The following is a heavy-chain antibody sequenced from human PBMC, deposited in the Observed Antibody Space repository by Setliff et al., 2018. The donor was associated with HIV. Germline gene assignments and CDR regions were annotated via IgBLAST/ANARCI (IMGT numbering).Heavy chain of an antibody. CDR1: GFTFSSYE. CDR3: AGDRKGSPDY. J-gene: IGHJ4*02. D-gene: IGHD6-13*01. CDR2: ISSSGSTK. Sequence: PGGSLRLSCAASGFTFSSYEMSWVRQAPGKGLEWVSYISSSGSTKYYADSVKGRFTISRDNAKNSLYLQMNSLRAEDTAVYYCAGDRKGSPDYWGQGTLVTVSS. V-gene: IGHV3-48*03.